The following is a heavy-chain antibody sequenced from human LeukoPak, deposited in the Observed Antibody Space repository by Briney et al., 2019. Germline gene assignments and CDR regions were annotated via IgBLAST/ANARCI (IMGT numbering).Heavy chain of an antibody. J-gene: IGHJ4*02. V-gene: IGHV3-30-3*01. CDR1: GFTFSSYA. CDR2: ISYDGSNK. D-gene: IGHD4-23*01. Sequence: PGGSLRLSCAASGFTFSSYAMHWVSQAPGKGLEWVAVISYDGSNKYYADSVKGRFTISRDNSKNTLYLQMNSLRAEDTAVYYCARGRWYYFDYWGQGTLVTVSS. CDR3: ARGRWYYFDY.